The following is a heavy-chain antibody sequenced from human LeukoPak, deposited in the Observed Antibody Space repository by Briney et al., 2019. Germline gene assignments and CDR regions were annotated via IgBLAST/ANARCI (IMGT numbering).Heavy chain of an antibody. CDR2: ISGSGGST. CDR1: GFTFSSYA. V-gene: IGHV3-23*01. CDR3: AKPSMIVVVITPFDY. Sequence: PGGSLRLSCAASGFTFSSYAMSWVRQAPGKGLEWVSAISGSGGSTYYADSGKGRFTISRDNSKNTLYLQMNSLRAEDTAVYYCAKPSMIVVVITPFDYWGQGTLVTVSS. J-gene: IGHJ4*02. D-gene: IGHD3-22*01.